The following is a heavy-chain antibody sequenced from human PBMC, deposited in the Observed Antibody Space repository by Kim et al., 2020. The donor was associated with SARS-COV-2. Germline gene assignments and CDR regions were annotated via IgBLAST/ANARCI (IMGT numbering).Heavy chain of an antibody. V-gene: IGHV1-18*01. CDR1: GYTFTSYG. Sequence: ASVKVSCKASGYTFTSYGISWVRQAPGQGLEWMGWISAYNGNTNYAQKLQGRVTMTTDTSTSTAYMELRSLRSDDTAVYYCARDMNYDILTGSLVWNFDYWGQGTLVTVSS. J-gene: IGHJ4*02. CDR3: ARDMNYDILTGSLVWNFDY. CDR2: ISAYNGNT. D-gene: IGHD3-9*01.